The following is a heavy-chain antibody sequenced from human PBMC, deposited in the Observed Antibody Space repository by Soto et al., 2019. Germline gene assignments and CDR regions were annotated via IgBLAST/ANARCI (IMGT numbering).Heavy chain of an antibody. J-gene: IGHJ3*01. CDR3: ARSLASWVNVFDF. Sequence: QITLKESGPTLVNPTQTLTLTCTYSGFSLSTTGVGVGWIRQPPGKALEWLAIVFWDDDKRYSLSLKNRLTITQDTSKNQVVFTMTNMDPADTATYYCARSLASWVNVFDFWGQGTLVTVSS. V-gene: IGHV2-5*02. CDR1: GFSLSTTGVG. CDR2: VFWDDDK.